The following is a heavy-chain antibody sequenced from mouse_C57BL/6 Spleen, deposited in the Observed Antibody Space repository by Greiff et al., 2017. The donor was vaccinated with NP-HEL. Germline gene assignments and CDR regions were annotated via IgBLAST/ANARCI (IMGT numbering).Heavy chain of an antibody. D-gene: IGHD2-1*01. J-gene: IGHJ1*03. CDR2: INPYNGGT. CDR3: ARSYGNYGYFEV. Sequence: EVQLQKSGPVLVKPGASVKMSCKASGYTFTDYYMNWVKQSHGKSLEWIGVINPYNGGTSYNQKFKGKATLTVDKSSSTAYMELNSLTSEDSAVYYCARSYGNYGYFEVWGTGTTVTVSS. V-gene: IGHV1-19*01. CDR1: GYTFTDYY.